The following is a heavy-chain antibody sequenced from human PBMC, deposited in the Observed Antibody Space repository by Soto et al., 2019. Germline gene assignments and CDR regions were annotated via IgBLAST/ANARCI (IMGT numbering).Heavy chain of an antibody. CDR2: IYYSGST. D-gene: IGHD3-3*01. CDR3: AVGFWSGYYGVQFDP. J-gene: IGHJ5*02. V-gene: IGHV4-39*01. Sequence: SETLSLTCTVSGGSISSSSYYWGWIRQPPGKGLEWIGSIYYSGSTYYNPSLKSRVTISVDTSKNQFSLKLSSVTAADTAVYYCAVGFWSGYYGVQFDPWGQGTLVTVSS. CDR1: GGSISSSSYY.